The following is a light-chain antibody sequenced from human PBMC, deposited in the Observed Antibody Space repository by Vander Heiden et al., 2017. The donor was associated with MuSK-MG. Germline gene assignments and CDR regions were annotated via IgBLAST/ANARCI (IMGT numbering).Light chain of an antibody. Sequence: DIQMTQSPSSLSASVGDRVTITRRASQSISSYVNWYQQKPGKATKLLIYAASSLQSGVPSRFSGSGSGTDFTLTISSLQPEDFATYYCQQSYSTPLTFGGGTKVEIK. CDR2: AAS. V-gene: IGKV1-39*01. CDR1: QSISSY. CDR3: QQSYSTPLT. J-gene: IGKJ4*01.